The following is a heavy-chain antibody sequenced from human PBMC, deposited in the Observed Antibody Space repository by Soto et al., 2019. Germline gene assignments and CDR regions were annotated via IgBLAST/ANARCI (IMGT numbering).Heavy chain of an antibody. J-gene: IGHJ4*01. CDR3: ARDGGFSYGFDYYFDY. CDR2: ISYDGYNS. D-gene: IGHD3-16*01. CDR1: GFTFIDYA. Sequence: GGSMRLSSVSYGFTFIDYAVHWVSLAPSKGLEWVATISYDGYNSYSADSVKGRFTISRDNSKNTLFLQMDSLRPDDTAIYYCARDGGFSYGFDYYFDYWSHGTLVTVSS. V-gene: IGHV3-30-3*01.